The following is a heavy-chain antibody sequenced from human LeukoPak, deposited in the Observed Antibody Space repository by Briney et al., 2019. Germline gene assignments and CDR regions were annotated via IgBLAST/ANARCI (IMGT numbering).Heavy chain of an antibody. CDR3: TKVAGQQSSFDC. Sequence: PGGSLRLSCAPSGLTFSAYHMDCVPQGPGKRLEWVGRIRNKANRYSTEYAASVRGRFTNSTDDSKNSLYLQMDSLKTEDTAMYYCTKVAGQQSSFDCWGQGTLVTVSS. V-gene: IGHV3-72*01. CDR1: GLTFSAYH. CDR2: IRNKANRYST. J-gene: IGHJ4*02. D-gene: IGHD6-13*01.